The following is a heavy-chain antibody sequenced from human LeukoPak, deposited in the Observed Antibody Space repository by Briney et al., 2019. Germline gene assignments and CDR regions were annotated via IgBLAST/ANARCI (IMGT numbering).Heavy chain of an antibody. CDR3: AKWGDYDVLTGYYDSDY. CDR2: VTGRNTST. Sequence: GGSLRLSCAASGFTFSNYAMSWVRQAPGKGLEWISAVTGRNTSTYYTDSVRGRFTISRDNSKNTLYLQMNSLSAEDTAIYYCAKWGDYDVLTGYYDSDYWGQGTLVTVSS. D-gene: IGHD3-9*01. V-gene: IGHV3-23*01. J-gene: IGHJ4*02. CDR1: GFTFSNYA.